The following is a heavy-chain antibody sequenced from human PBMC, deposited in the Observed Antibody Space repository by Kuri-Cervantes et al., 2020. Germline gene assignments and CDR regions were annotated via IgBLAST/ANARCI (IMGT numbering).Heavy chain of an antibody. D-gene: IGHD3-22*01. CDR1: GFTFSDYY. CDR2: ISSRGSSR. V-gene: IGHV3-11*04. J-gene: IGHJ4*02. CDR3: ARVVGDSSGSWFDY. Sequence: GGSLRLSCSASGFTFSDYYMSWIRQAPGMRPEWISYISSRGSSRYYTDSVRGRFTISRDNSKNTLYLQMNSLRAEDTAVYYCARVVGDSSGSWFDYWGQGTLVTVSS.